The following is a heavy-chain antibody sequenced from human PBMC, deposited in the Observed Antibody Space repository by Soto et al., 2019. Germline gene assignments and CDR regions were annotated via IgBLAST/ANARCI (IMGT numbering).Heavy chain of an antibody. CDR3: ATDSSSSRFYYYGMDV. CDR1: GGTFSSYA. V-gene: IGHV1-69*06. J-gene: IGHJ6*02. D-gene: IGHD6-6*01. CDR2: IIPIFGTA. Sequence: SVKVSCKASGGTFSSYAISWVRQAPGQGLEWMGGIIPIFGTANYAQKFQGRVTITADKSTSTAYMELSSLRSEDTAVYYCATDSSSSRFYYYGMDVWGQGTTVTVSS.